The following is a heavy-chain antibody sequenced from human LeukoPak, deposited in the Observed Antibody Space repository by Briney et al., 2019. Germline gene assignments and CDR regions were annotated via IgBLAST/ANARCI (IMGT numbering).Heavy chain of an antibody. Sequence: ASVKVSCKASGYTFTGYYVHWVRQAPGHGLEWMGWINPKTGVTKYAQNFQGRVTMTRDTSINTAYMEVSRLRSDDTAVFYCARDLAMYSPDLDYWGQGTLVTVSS. J-gene: IGHJ4*02. CDR3: ARDLAMYSPDLDY. D-gene: IGHD1-26*01. V-gene: IGHV1-2*02. CDR1: GYTFTGYY. CDR2: INPKTGVT.